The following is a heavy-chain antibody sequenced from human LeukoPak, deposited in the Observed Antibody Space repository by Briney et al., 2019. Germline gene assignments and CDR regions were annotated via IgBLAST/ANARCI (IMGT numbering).Heavy chain of an antibody. D-gene: IGHD1-26*01. CDR1: GGSIRSSYYY. J-gene: IGHJ4*02. V-gene: IGHV4-39*01. CDR3: AREEPVGATPFDY. CDR2: IYDSGST. Sequence: ETLSLTCTVSGGSIRSSYYYWGWIRQPPGKGLEWIGSIYDSGSTYYNPSLKSRVTISVDTSKNQFSLKLNSVTAADTAVYYCAREEPVGATPFDYWGQGTLVTVSS.